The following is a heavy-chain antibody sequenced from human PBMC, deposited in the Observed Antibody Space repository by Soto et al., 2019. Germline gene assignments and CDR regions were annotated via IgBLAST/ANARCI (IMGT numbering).Heavy chain of an antibody. V-gene: IGHV3-74*01. Sequence: GGSLRLSCEASGFRFSSHWMHWVCQAPGKGLVWVSRINGDGSTTSYADSVKGRFTLSRDNAKNTQYLQMNSLRAEDTAVYYCASPRDGAYYLDFWGPGTLVTVSS. CDR2: INGDGSTT. D-gene: IGHD2-8*01. CDR1: GFRFSSHW. CDR3: ASPRDGAYYLDF. J-gene: IGHJ4*02.